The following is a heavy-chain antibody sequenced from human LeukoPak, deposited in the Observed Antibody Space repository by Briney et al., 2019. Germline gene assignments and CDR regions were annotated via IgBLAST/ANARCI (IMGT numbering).Heavy chain of an antibody. V-gene: IGHV4-59*01. D-gene: IGHD4-4*01. CDR1: GDSISSYY. CDR2: IYYSGST. Sequence: SETLSLTCTVSGDSISSYYWSWIRQPPGKGLEWIGYIYYSGSTNYNPSLKSGVTISVDTSKNQFSLKLSSVTAADTAVYYCARDSGNYGTNWFDPWGQGTLVTVSS. CDR3: ARDSGNYGTNWFDP. J-gene: IGHJ5*02.